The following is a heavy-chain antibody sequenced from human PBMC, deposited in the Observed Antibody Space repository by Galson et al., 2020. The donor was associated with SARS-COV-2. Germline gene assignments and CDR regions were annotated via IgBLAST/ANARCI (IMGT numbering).Heavy chain of an antibody. CDR1: GFTFSSYA. J-gene: IGHJ4*02. V-gene: IGHV3-30-3*01. CDR3: ARESRAAAGSDLDD. CDR2: ISYDGSNK. Sequence: TGGSLRLSCAASGFTFSSYAMHWVRQAPGKGLEWVAVISYDGSNKYYADSVKGRFTISRDNAKNTLYLQMNSLRAEDTAVYYCARESRAAAGSDLDDWGQGTLVTVSS. D-gene: IGHD6-13*01.